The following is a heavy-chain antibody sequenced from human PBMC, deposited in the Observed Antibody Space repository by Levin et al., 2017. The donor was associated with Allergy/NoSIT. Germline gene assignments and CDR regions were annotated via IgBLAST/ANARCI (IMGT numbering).Heavy chain of an antibody. CDR2: INHSGST. J-gene: IGHJ5*02. CDR3: ARERSSWYGTTQGRVRRWFDP. D-gene: IGHD6-13*01. CDR1: GGSFSGYY. Sequence: PSETLSLTCAVYGGSFSGYYWSWIRQPPGKGLEWIGEINHSGSTNYNPSLKSRVTISVDTSKNQFSLKLSSVTAADTAVYYCARERSSWYGTTQGRVRRWFDPWGQGTLVTVSS. V-gene: IGHV4-34*01.